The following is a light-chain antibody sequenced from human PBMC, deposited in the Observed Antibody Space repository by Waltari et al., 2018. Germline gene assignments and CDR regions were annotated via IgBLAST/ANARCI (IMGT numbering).Light chain of an antibody. V-gene: IGKV2-30*01. CDR1: QGLVYSDGNTY. CDR2: RVS. J-gene: IGKJ1*01. CDR3: MQSTHGPWT. Sequence: DVAMTQSPPPLPVTLAQPASISCRSSQGLVYSDGNTYLNWFQQRPGQSPRRLIYRVSNRNSGIPDRFSGSGSGADFALEISRVETEDVGIYCCMQSTHGPWTFGQGTKVEIK.